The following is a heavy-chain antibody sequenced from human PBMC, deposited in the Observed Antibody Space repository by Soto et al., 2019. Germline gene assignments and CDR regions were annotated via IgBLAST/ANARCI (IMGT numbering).Heavy chain of an antibody. CDR1: GGSISSYY. CDR3: ARETPKRYCSGGSCYFYWYFDL. J-gene: IGHJ2*01. CDR2: IYTSGST. Sequence: SETLSLTCTVSGGSISSYYWSWIRQPAGKGLEWIGRIYTSGSTNYNPSLKSRVTMSVDTSKNQFSLKLSSVTAADTAVYDCARETPKRYCSGGSCYFYWYFDLWGRGTLVTVSS. D-gene: IGHD2-15*01. V-gene: IGHV4-4*07.